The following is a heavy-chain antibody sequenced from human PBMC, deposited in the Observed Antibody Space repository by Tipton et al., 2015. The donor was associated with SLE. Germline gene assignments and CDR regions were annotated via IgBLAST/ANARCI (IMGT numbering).Heavy chain of an antibody. CDR3: ASGGKRRPVLAPAVEV. D-gene: IGHD2-15*01. J-gene: IGHJ4*02. Sequence: TLSLTCSVSGGSISSYYWSWIRQPPGKGLEWIGYIYYRGSTNYNPSLKSRVTISVDTSKNQFSLKLSSVTAADTAVYYCASGGKRRPVLAPAVEVWGQGTLVTVSS. CDR2: IYYRGST. CDR1: GGSISSYY. V-gene: IGHV4-59*01.